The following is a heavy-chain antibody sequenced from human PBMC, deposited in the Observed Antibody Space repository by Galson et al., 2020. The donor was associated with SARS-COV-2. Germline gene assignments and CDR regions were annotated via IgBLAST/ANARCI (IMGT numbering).Heavy chain of an antibody. D-gene: IGHD3-22*01. J-gene: IGHJ1*01. CDR2: ISSSGSTI. CDR3: AKGMYHDPNGYQGIGYFQH. Sequence: GGSLRLSCAASGFTFSSYEMNWVRQAPGKGLEWVSYISSSGSTIYYADSVKGRFTISRDNAKNSLNLQMDRLRAEDTAVYYCAKGMYHDPNGYQGIGYFQHWGQGTLVTVSS. CDR1: GFTFSSYE. V-gene: IGHV3-48*03.